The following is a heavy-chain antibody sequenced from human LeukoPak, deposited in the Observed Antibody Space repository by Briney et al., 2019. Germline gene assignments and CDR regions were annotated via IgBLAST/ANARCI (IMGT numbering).Heavy chain of an antibody. CDR1: GYTFTNYY. J-gene: IGHJ4*02. CDR3: ARTFYHDTDWGRSAYGF. CDR2: VNPKNGAS. Sequence: ASVKVSCKASGYTFTNYYISWVRQAPGQGLEWMGWVNPKNGASDFAQKFQGRVTMTRDTSDSTVYMELSSLRSDDTALYYCARTFYHDTDWGRSAYGFWGQGTVVTVSS. D-gene: IGHD3-16*01. V-gene: IGHV1-2*02.